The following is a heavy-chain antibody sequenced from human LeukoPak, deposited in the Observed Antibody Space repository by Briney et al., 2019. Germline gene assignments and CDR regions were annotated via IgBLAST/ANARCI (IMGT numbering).Heavy chain of an antibody. CDR1: GYTFTGYY. V-gene: IGHV1-2*02. J-gene: IGHJ6*03. CDR2: ITPNSGGT. CDR3: ARDKQLDWAHYHYCYMDV. D-gene: IGHD1-1*01. Sequence: ASVKVSCKASGYTFTGYYMHWVRQAPGQGLEWMGWITPNSGGTKYAQKFQGRVTMTRDTSISTVYMELSRLRSDDTAVYYCARDKQLDWAHYHYCYMDVWGKGTTVTVSS.